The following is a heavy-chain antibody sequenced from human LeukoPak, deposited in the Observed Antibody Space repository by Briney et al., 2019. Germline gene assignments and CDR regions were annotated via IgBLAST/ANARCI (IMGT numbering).Heavy chain of an antibody. V-gene: IGHV6-1*01. J-gene: IGHJ4*02. Sequence: SQTLSLTCAISGDSVSGSPAVWNWIRQSPSRGLEWLGRAYYRSKWFIDYALSVKGRITITPDTSKNQFSLQLNSVTAEDTAVYYCARWAVRGGTNFDYWGQGTLVTVSS. CDR1: GDSVSGSPAV. D-gene: IGHD3-10*01. CDR3: ARWAVRGGTNFDY. CDR2: AYYRSKWFI.